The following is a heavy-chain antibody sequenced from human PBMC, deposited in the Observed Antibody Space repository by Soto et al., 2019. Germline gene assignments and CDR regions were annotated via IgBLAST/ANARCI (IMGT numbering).Heavy chain of an antibody. CDR1: GYTFTSYG. CDR2: ISAYNGNT. Sequence: ASVKVSCKASGYTFTSYGISWVRQAPGQGLEWMGWISAYNGNTNYAQKLQGRVTMTTDTSTSTAYMELRSLRSDDTAVYYCARDLHYYDSSGYSPWGQGTLVTVSS. J-gene: IGHJ5*02. V-gene: IGHV1-18*01. D-gene: IGHD3-22*01. CDR3: ARDLHYYDSSGYSP.